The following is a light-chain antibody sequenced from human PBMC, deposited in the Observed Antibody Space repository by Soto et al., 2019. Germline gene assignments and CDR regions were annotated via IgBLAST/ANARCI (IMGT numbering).Light chain of an antibody. CDR2: DVS. Sequence: QSVLTQPRSVSGSPGQSVTISCTGTSSDVGGYNFVSWYQQHPGKAPQLMIYDVSKRPSGVPDRFSGSKSGNTASLIISGLQAEDEADYCCCSYAGSYTWVFGTGTKVTVL. J-gene: IGLJ1*01. V-gene: IGLV2-11*01. CDR1: SSDVGGYNF. CDR3: CSYAGSYTWV.